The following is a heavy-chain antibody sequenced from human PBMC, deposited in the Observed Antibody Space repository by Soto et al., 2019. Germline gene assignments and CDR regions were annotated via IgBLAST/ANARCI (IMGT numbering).Heavy chain of an antibody. Sequence: EVQLVESGGGLVRPGRSVRLSCTASGFTFDDYAMHWVRQAPGRGLEWVSGITWNSGNIAYADSVKGRFTIARDDDNNSLYLQMNSLRPEDTALYYCVKDSYADFHRVLSTAEYFFDYWGHGTLVTVSS. J-gene: IGHJ4*01. D-gene: IGHD2-2*01. CDR2: ITWNSGNI. CDR3: VKDSYADFHRVLSTAEYFFDY. CDR1: GFTFDDYA. V-gene: IGHV3-9*01.